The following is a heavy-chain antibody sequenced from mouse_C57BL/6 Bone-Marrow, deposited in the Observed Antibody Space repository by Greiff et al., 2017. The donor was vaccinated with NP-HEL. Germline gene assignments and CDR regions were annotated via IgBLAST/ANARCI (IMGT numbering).Heavy chain of an antibody. CDR1: GYTFTSYW. V-gene: IGHV1-69*01. D-gene: IGHD4-1*01. CDR3: ARLVGRFYAMDY. CDR2: IDPSDSYT. Sequence: QVQLQQSGAELVMPGASVKLSCKASGYTFTSYWMHWVKQRPGQGLEWIGEIDPSDSYTNYNQKFKGKSTLTVDKSSSTAYMQLSSLTCEDSAVYYCARLVGRFYAMDYWGQGTSVTVSS. J-gene: IGHJ4*01.